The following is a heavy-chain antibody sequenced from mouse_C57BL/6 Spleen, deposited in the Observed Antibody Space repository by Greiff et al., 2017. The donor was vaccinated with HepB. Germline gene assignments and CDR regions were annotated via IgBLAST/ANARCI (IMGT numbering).Heavy chain of an antibody. D-gene: IGHD1-1*01. CDR3: ARPPLITTVAGGY. J-gene: IGHJ2*01. CDR1: GYTFTSYW. Sequence: QVQLQQSGAELVKPGASVKLSCKASGYTFTSYWMHWVKQRPGQGLEWIGMIHPNSGSTNYNEKFKSKATLTVDKSSSTAYMQLSSLTSEDSAVYYCARPPLITTVAGGYWGQGTTLTVSS. V-gene: IGHV1-64*01. CDR2: IHPNSGST.